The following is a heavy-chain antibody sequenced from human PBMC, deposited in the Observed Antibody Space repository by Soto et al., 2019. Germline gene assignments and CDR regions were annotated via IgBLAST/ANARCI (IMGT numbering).Heavy chain of an antibody. CDR1: GGSISSYY. D-gene: IGHD1-1*01. J-gene: IGHJ4*02. Sequence: SETLSLTCTVSGGSISSYYWSWIRQPPGKGLEWIGSIYYRGNAYYNPSLQTRATISLDKSRSQFSLKLNSVTAADSAVYFCARLEGLATISYYFDFWGPGALVTVSS. V-gene: IGHV4-59*05. CDR3: ARLEGLATISYYFDF. CDR2: IYYRGNA.